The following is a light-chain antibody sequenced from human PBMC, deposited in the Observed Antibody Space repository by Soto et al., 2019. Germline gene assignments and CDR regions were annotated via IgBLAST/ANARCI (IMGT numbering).Light chain of an antibody. V-gene: IGKV3-11*01. J-gene: IGKJ5*01. CDR1: QSFRGL. Sequence: EVVLTQSPVTLSLSPGERATLSCRASQSFRGLLAWYQQKPGQAPRLLIYDASNRATGIPGRFSGSGSGTDFTLTISSLEPEDFAVYYCQQYGSSPSFGQGTRLEI. CDR2: DAS. CDR3: QQYGSSPS.